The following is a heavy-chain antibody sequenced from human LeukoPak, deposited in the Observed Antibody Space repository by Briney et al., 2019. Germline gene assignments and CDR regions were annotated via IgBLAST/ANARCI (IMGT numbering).Heavy chain of an antibody. CDR1: GGSISSGGYY. D-gene: IGHD2-2*02. Sequence: PSETLSLTCTVSGGSISSGGYYWRWIRQPPGKGLEWIGYIYHSGSTYYNPSLKSRVTISVDRSKNQFSLKLSSVTAADTAVYYCARRARKCSSTSCYKGSHYYMDVWGKGTTVTVSS. J-gene: IGHJ6*03. CDR2: IYHSGST. V-gene: IGHV4-30-2*01. CDR3: ARRARKCSSTSCYKGSHYYMDV.